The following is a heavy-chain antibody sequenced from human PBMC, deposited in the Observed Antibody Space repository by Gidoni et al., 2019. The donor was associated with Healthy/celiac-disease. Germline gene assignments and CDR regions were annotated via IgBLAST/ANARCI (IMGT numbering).Heavy chain of an antibody. J-gene: IGHJ6*02. V-gene: IGHV1-18*01. Sequence: QVQLVQSGAEVKKPGASVKVSCKASGYTFTSYGISWVRQAPGQGLEWMGWISAYNGNTNYAQKLQGRVTMTTDTSTSTAYMELRSLRSDDTAVYYCAREESGYYYYYYGMDVWGQGTTVTVSS. CDR3: AREESGYYYYYYGMDV. D-gene: IGHD3-3*01. CDR1: GYTFTSYG. CDR2: ISAYNGNT.